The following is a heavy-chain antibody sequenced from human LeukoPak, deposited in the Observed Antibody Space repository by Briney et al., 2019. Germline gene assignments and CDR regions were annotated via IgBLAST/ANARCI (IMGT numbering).Heavy chain of an antibody. Sequence: ASVKVSCKACGYTFTSYDMNWVRQATGQGLEWMGWMNPNSGNTGYAQKLQGRVTMTRNTPISTAYVELSSLRSEDPAVYYCARAKRAYCSSTSCYFLGYWGQGTLVTVSS. CDR1: GYTFTSYD. CDR3: ARAKRAYCSSTSCYFLGY. D-gene: IGHD2-2*01. CDR2: MNPNSGNT. V-gene: IGHV1-8*01. J-gene: IGHJ4*02.